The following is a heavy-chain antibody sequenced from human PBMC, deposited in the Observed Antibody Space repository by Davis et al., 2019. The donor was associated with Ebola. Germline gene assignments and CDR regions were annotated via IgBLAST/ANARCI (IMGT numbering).Heavy chain of an antibody. CDR1: GFTFSSYA. D-gene: IGHD6-13*01. CDR2: ISYDGSNK. CDR3: ARGPSTGNSFTY. V-gene: IGHV3-30-3*01. Sequence: GESLKISCAASGFTFSSYAMHWVRQAPGKGLEWVAVISYDGSNKYYADSVKGRFTISRDNSKNTLYLQMNSLRAEDTAVYYCARGPSTGNSFTYWGQGTLVTVPS. J-gene: IGHJ4*02.